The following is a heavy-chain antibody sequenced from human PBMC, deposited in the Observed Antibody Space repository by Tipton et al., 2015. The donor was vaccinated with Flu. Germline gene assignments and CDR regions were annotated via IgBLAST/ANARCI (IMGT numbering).Heavy chain of an antibody. J-gene: IGHJ6*02. CDR3: ARDTVFWSGPYGMDV. Sequence: TLSLTCAVSGYSIISDYYWGWIRQPPGKGLEGLEWIGSVYHSGSTNYNPSLKSRVTISVDTSRNQFSLKLRSVTAADTAVYYCARDTVFWSGPYGMDVWGQGTTVTVSS. D-gene: IGHD3-3*01. CDR2: VYHSGST. CDR1: GYSIISDYY. V-gene: IGHV4-38-2*02.